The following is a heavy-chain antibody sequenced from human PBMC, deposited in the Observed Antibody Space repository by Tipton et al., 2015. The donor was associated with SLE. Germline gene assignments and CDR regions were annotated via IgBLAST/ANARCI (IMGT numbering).Heavy chain of an antibody. D-gene: IGHD2-21*01. CDR1: GYSISPYY. CDR3: AREVCGRFPI. J-gene: IGHJ4*02. CDR2: IHSSGTT. Sequence: TLSLTYTVSGYSISPYYWSWIRQTPGKGLEWIGYIHSSGTTNYSPSLNSRVTMSVDTSKNQFSLRLTSVTAADSAVYYCAREVCGRFPIWGQGALVTVSS. V-gene: IGHV4-59*01.